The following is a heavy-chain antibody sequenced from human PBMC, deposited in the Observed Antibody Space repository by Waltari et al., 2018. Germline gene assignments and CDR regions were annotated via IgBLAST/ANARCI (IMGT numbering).Heavy chain of an antibody. J-gene: IGHJ5*02. D-gene: IGHD2-15*01. CDR1: GGSISSGSYY. Sequence: QVQLQESGPGLVKPSQTLSLTCTVSGGSISSGSYYWSWLRQPAGKGLEWIGRIYTSGSTNYNPSLKSRVTISVDTSKNQFSLKLSSVTAADTAVYYCARDYSYNWFDPWGQGTLVTVSS. CDR3: ARDYSYNWFDP. CDR2: IYTSGST. V-gene: IGHV4-61*02.